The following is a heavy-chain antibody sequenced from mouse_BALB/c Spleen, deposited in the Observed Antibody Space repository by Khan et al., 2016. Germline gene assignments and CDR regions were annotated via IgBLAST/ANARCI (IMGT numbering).Heavy chain of an antibody. CDR2: ISYGGNN. CDR3: ARDKGHFDY. CDR1: GYSITSGYY. Sequence: EVQLQESGPGLVKPSQSLSLTCSVTGYSITSGYYCNWLRQFPGNKLEWMGYISYGGNNNYNPSLKNRIYISRDTSKNQFFLKLNSVTTEDTATYVCARDKGHFDYWGQGTTLTVSS. V-gene: IGHV3-6*02. J-gene: IGHJ2*01. D-gene: IGHD1-3*01.